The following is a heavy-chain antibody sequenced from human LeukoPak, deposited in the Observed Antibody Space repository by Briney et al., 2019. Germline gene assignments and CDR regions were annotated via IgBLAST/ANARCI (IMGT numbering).Heavy chain of an antibody. CDR1: GFTFSDSW. D-gene: IGHD3-22*01. CDR3: ARDLVIVGLDCYYYYGMDV. V-gene: IGHV3-7*01. Sequence: GGSLRLSCAASGFTFSDSWMSWVRQAPGKGLEWVANMNQDGSAKDYVDSVKGRFTISRDNSKNTLYLQMNSLRAEDTAVYYCARDLVIVGLDCYYYYGMDVWGQGTTVTVSS. CDR2: MNQDGSAK. J-gene: IGHJ6*02.